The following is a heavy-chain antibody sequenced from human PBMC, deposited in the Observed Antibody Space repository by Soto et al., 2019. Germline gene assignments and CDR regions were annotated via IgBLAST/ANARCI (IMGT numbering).Heavy chain of an antibody. Sequence: EVQLLESGGGLIQPGGSLRLSCAASGFIFSSYIMTWVRQAPGKGLECVSGMSGSGDSIYYANSVKGRFTISRDNSKNTLYLQMKRPREEDTAVYYCAKAVTIRSGSRGLFDAGGQGTRVPVSS. CDR1: GFIFSSYI. J-gene: IGHJ4*02. D-gene: IGHD1-26*01. V-gene: IGHV3-23*01. CDR2: MSGSGDSI. CDR3: AKAVTIRSGSRGLFDA.